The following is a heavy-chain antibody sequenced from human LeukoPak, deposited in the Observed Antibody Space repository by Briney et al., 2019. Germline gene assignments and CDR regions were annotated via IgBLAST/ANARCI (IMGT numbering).Heavy chain of an antibody. J-gene: IGHJ3*02. CDR2: IWYDGSNK. Sequence: GRSLRLSCAASGFTFSSYGMHWVRQAPGKGLEWVADIWYDGSNKYYADSVKGRFTISRDNSKNTLYLQMNSLRAEDTAVYYCARDESSISMIVPDAFDIWGQETMVTVSS. CDR3: ARDESSISMIVPDAFDI. V-gene: IGHV3-33*01. D-gene: IGHD3-22*01. CDR1: GFTFSSYG.